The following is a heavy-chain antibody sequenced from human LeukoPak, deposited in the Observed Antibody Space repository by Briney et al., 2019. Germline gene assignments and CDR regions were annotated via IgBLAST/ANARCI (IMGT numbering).Heavy chain of an antibody. V-gene: IGHV3-21*01. Sequence: GGSLRLSCAASGFTFSSYSMNWVRQAPGKGLEWVSYISNSSSYIYYADSVKGRFTISRDNAKNSLYLQMNSLRAEDTAVYYCASPNYYDSSGCRYWGQGTLVTVSS. J-gene: IGHJ4*02. CDR1: GFTFSSYS. CDR2: ISNSSSYI. D-gene: IGHD3-22*01. CDR3: ASPNYYDSSGCRY.